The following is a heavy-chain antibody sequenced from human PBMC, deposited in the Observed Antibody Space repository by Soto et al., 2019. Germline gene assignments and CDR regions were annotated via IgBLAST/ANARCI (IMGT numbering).Heavy chain of an antibody. J-gene: IGHJ5*02. Sequence: SETLSLTCAVSSGSISSSNWWSWVRQPPGKGLEWIGEIYHSGSTNYNPSLKSRVTISVDKSKNQFSLKLSPVTAADTAVYYCARGRADYDILTGSNWFDPWGQGTLVTVSS. D-gene: IGHD3-9*01. CDR2: IYHSGST. CDR3: ARGRADYDILTGSNWFDP. V-gene: IGHV4-4*02. CDR1: SGSISSSNW.